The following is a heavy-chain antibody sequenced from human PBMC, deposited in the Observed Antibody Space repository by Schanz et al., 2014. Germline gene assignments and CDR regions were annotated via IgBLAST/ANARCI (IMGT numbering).Heavy chain of an antibody. Sequence: DVQLVESGGTLVQPGGSLIISCAASGFTFSSYWMVWLRQAPGKGLEWVANIEGDGTRTYYVDSVKGRFTVSRDNAENSLYLPTRSLRVDDTAVYYCARDADYNPTSDFWYDAYDFWGQGTVVTVSS. J-gene: IGHJ3*01. CDR1: GFTFSSYW. V-gene: IGHV3-7*01. D-gene: IGHD1-1*01. CDR2: IEGDGTRT. CDR3: ARDADYNPTSDFWYDAYDF.